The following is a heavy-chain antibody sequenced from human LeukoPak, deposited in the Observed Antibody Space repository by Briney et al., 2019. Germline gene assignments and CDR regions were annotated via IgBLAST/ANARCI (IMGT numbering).Heavy chain of an antibody. V-gene: IGHV3-33*01. CDR1: GFTFSSYG. Sequence: GSLRLSFAASGFTFSSYGMHWVRQAPGKGLEWVAVIWYDGSNKYYADSVKGRFTISRDNSKNKVYLQMNSLRAEDTAVYYCARDGPERLFDYWGQGTLVTVSS. CDR2: IWYDGSNK. CDR3: ARDGPERLFDY. D-gene: IGHD5-24*01. J-gene: IGHJ4*02.